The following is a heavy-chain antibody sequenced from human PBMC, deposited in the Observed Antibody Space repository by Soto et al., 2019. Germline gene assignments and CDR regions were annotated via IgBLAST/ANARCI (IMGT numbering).Heavy chain of an antibody. CDR3: AKTESFNGYYNAFDY. CDR1: GFSFGGYA. D-gene: IGHD3-9*01. Sequence: EVQLSESGGGLVQPGGSLRLSCAASGFSFGGYAVTWVRQAPGKGLEWVSAISGGGGSTYYADSVKGRFIISRDNSKNTVYLQMNSLRAGDTALYYCAKTESFNGYYNAFDYWGQGARVTVSS. V-gene: IGHV3-23*01. J-gene: IGHJ4*02. CDR2: ISGGGGST.